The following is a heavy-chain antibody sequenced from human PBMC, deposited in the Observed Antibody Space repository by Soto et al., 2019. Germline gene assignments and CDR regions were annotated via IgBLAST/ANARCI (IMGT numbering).Heavy chain of an antibody. CDR3: TIRRTYSGCDY. V-gene: IGHV3-23*01. CDR1: GFTFLSYG. D-gene: IGHD2-15*01. Sequence: EVSLLESGGGLKQPGESLRLSCATSGFTFLSYGINWVRQAPGKGLERVAGISSGAGNTSVADSVKGRLTISRDTSRDTVVLKMNRLTDDDSAIYYCTIRRTYSGCDYWGQGSWVSVA. J-gene: IGHJ4*02. CDR2: ISSGAGNT.